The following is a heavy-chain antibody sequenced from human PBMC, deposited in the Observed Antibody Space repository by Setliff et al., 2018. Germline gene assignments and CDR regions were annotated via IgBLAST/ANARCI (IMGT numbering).Heavy chain of an antibody. CDR2: GSPNWIGESNHGGST. CDR3: RLWSHDYHNDY. J-gene: IGHJ4*02. CDR1: GASFSGSY. V-gene: IGHV4-34*03. Sequence: PSETLSLTCAVYGASFSGSYCSWIRQSPGKGLEWIGEINHTGSPNWIGESNHGGSTSYHPSLKSRLTMSVDTSKNQFSLKLTSVTAADTAVYYCRLWSHDYHNDYWGQGTLVTVSS. D-gene: IGHD3-16*01.